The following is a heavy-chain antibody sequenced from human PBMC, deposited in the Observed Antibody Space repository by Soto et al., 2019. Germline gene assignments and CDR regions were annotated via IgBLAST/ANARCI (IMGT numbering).Heavy chain of an antibody. J-gene: IGHJ2*01. V-gene: IGHV4-39*01. CDR3: ATPYSSSWYLEYWYFDL. CDR2: IYYSGST. D-gene: IGHD6-13*01. CDR1: GGSISSSSYY. Sequence: PSETLCLTCTVSGGSISSSSYYWGWIRQPPGKGLEWIGSIYYSGSTYYNPSLKSRVTISVDTSKNQFSLKLSSVTAADTAVYYCATPYSSSWYLEYWYFDLWGRGTLVT.